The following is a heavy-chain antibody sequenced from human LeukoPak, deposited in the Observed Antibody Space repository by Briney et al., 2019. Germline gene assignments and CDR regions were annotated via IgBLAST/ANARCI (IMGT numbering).Heavy chain of an antibody. CDR1: GYTFTSYD. J-gene: IGHJ4*02. CDR2: MNPNSGNT. CDR3: ARGSDIGVVVAAEYYFDY. V-gene: IGHV1-8*01. D-gene: IGHD2-15*01. Sequence: ASVKVSCKASGYTFTSYDINWVRQATGQGLEWMGWMNPNSGNTGYAQKFQGRVTMTRNTSISTAYMELSSLRSEDTAVYYCARGSDIGVVVAAEYYFDYWGQGTLVTVSS.